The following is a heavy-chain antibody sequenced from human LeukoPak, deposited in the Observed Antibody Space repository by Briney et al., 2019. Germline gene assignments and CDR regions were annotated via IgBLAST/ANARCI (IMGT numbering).Heavy chain of an antibody. V-gene: IGHV1-69*04. Sequence: SVKLSCKASVGTFSSYAISWVRQAPGQGLEWMGRIIPMLGIANYAQKFQGRVTITADKTTSTAYMELSSLRSEDTAVYYCARGYFDWLLYGRAFDIWGQGTMVTVSS. CDR1: VGTFSSYA. CDR2: IIPMLGIA. D-gene: IGHD3-9*01. CDR3: ARGYFDWLLYGRAFDI. J-gene: IGHJ3*02.